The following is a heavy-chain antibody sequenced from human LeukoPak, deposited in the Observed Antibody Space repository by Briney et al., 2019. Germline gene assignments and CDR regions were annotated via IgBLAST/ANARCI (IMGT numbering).Heavy chain of an antibody. D-gene: IGHD5-18*01. J-gene: IGHJ4*02. CDR2: IGNTET. CDR1: GFPFETNA. CDR3: AKDWIQFNRVFDCFDS. Sequence: GGSLRLSCATSGFPFETNAMSWVRQAPGKGLEWVATIGNTETFYADSVTGRFTLSRDNSKHTVNLQMNRLRVEDTAIYYCAKDWIQFNRVFDCFDSWGQGTLVTVSS. V-gene: IGHV3-23*01.